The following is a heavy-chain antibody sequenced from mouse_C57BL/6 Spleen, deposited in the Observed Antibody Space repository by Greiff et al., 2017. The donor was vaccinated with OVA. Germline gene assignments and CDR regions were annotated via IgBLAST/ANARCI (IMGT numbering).Heavy chain of an antibody. Sequence: VKLMESGAELVRPGTSVKLSCKASGYAFTNYLIEWVKQRPGQGLEWIGVINPGSGGTKYNEKFKGKATLTSDKSSSTAYMKLSSLTSEDSAVYFCARTSFVTAVVDDYWGQGTTLTVSS. J-gene: IGHJ2*01. CDR3: ARTSFVTAVVDDY. CDR1: GYAFTNYL. V-gene: IGHV1-54*01. CDR2: INPGSGGT. D-gene: IGHD1-1*01.